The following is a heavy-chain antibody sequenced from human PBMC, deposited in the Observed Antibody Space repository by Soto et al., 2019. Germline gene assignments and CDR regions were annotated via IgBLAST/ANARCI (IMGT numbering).Heavy chain of an antibody. CDR1: GGSFSGYY. CDR3: AREHGVLRYFDLYYFDY. D-gene: IGHD3-9*01. CDR2: INHSGST. J-gene: IGHJ4*02. Sequence: QVQLQQWGAGLLKPSETLSLPCAVYGGSFSGYYWSWIRQPPGKGLEWIGEINHSGSTNYNPSLKSRVTISVDTSKNQFSLKLSSVTAADTAVYYCAREHGVLRYFDLYYFDYWGQGTLVTVSS. V-gene: IGHV4-34*01.